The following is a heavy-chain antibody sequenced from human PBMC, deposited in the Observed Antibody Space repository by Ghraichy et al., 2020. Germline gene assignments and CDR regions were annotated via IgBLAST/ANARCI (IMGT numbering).Heavy chain of an antibody. CDR2: ISYDGSNK. V-gene: IGHV3-30*18. CDR1: GFTFSSYG. D-gene: IGHD3-3*02. J-gene: IGHJ5*02. CDR3: AKGSGIFGVIRRKNWFDP. Sequence: GGSLRLSCAASGFTFSSYGMHWVRQAPGKGLEWVAVISYDGSNKYYADSVKGRFTISRDNSKNTLYLQMNSLRAEDTAVYYCAKGSGIFGVIRRKNWFDPWGQGTLVTVSS.